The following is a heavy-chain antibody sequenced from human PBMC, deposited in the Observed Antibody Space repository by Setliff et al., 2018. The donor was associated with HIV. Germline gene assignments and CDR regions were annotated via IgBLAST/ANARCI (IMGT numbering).Heavy chain of an antibody. CDR2: IVPILNTG. J-gene: IGHJ4*02. Sequence: SVKVSCKASGGTFRSHEISWVRQAPGQGLEWMGGIVPILNTGNYAPKFQGRVTITADESTTTAYMELSRLRSEATGVYYCARIPNHSSGFDYWGQGTPVTVSS. V-gene: IGHV1-69*13. CDR3: ARIPNHSSGFDY. D-gene: IGHD3-22*01. CDR1: GGTFRSHE.